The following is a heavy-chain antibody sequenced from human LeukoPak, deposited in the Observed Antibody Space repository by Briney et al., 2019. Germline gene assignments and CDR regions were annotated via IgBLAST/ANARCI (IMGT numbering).Heavy chain of an antibody. CDR2: INHSGST. CDR3: ARGYENGGWYGDYFDY. Sequence: SETLSLTCAVYGGSFSGYYWSWIRQPPGKGLEWIGEINHSGSTNYNPSLKSRVTISVDTSKNQFSLKLSSVTAADTAVYYCARGYENGGWYGDYFDYWGQGTLVTVSS. J-gene: IGHJ4*02. V-gene: IGHV4-34*01. D-gene: IGHD6-19*01. CDR1: GGSFSGYY.